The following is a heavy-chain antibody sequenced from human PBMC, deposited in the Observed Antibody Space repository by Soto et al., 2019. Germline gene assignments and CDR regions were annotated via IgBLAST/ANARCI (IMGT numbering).Heavy chain of an antibody. CDR3: ARDFGGVKSSAFDI. V-gene: IGHV3-66*01. J-gene: IGHJ3*02. CDR1: GFTVSSNY. CDR2: IYSGGST. D-gene: IGHD3-16*01. Sequence: GGSLRLSCAASGFTVSSNYMSWVRQAPGKGLEWVSVIYSGGSTYYADSVKGRFTISRDNSKNTLYLQMNSLRAEDTAVYYCARDFGGVKSSAFDIWGQGTMVTVSS.